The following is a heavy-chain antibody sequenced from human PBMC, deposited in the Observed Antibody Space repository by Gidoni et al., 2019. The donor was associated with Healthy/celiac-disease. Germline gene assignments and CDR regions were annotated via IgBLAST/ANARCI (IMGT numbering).Heavy chain of an antibody. CDR2: ISWNSGSI. Sequence: EVQLVESGGGLVQPGRSLRLSCAASGFTFDDYAMHWVRQAPGKGLEWVSGISWNSGSIGYADSVKGRFTISRDNAKNSLYLQMNSLRAEDTVLYYCAKTSGSYYHGPYYFDYWGQGTLVTVSS. CDR3: AKTSGSYYHGPYYFDY. D-gene: IGHD1-26*01. J-gene: IGHJ4*02. V-gene: IGHV3-9*01. CDR1: GFTFDDYA.